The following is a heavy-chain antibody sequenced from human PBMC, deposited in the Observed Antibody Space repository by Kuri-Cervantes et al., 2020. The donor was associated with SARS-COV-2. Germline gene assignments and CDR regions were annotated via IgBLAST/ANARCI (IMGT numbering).Heavy chain of an antibody. Sequence: GGSLRLSCAASGFTFSSYSMNWVRQAPGKGLEWVSSISSSSSYIYYADSVKGRFTISRDNAKNSLYLQMNSLRAEGTAVYYCARVVIPAALDYWGQGTLVTVSS. CDR1: GFTFSSYS. V-gene: IGHV3-21*01. CDR3: ARVVIPAALDY. D-gene: IGHD2-2*01. J-gene: IGHJ4*02. CDR2: ISSSSSYI.